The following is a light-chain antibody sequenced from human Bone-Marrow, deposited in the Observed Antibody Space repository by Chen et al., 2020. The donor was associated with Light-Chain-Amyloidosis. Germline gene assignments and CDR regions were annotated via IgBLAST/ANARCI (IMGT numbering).Light chain of an antibody. Sequence: SYVLTQPSSVSVAPGQTATIDCGGNNIGSTSVHWYQQTPGQAPLLVVYDDSDRPSGIPERLSGSNSGKTATLTISRVEAGDEADYYCQVWDRSSDRPVFGGGTKLTVL. J-gene: IGLJ3*02. CDR2: DDS. CDR3: QVWDRSSDRPV. CDR1: NIGSTS. V-gene: IGLV3-21*02.